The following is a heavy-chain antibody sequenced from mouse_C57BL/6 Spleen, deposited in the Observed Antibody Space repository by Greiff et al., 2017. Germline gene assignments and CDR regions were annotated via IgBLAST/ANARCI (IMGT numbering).Heavy chain of an antibody. J-gene: IGHJ2*01. CDR3: SRAYGSSYNFDY. D-gene: IGHD1-1*01. V-gene: IGHV5-17*01. CDR1: GFTFSDYG. Sequence: EVKLVESGGGLVKPGGSLKLSCAASGFTFSDYGMHWVRQAPEKGLEWVAYISSGSSTIYYADTVKGRFTISRDNAKNTLFLQRTSLRSEDTAMYYCSRAYGSSYNFDYWGQGTTLTVSS. CDR2: ISSGSSTI.